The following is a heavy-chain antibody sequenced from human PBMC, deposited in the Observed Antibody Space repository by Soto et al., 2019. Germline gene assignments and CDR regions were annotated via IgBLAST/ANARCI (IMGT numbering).Heavy chain of an antibody. Sequence: QVQLQQWGAGLLKPSETLSLTCAVYGGPSGGTRGTGSGQTPGRGFGGIGEINDSGNINYNPSLKSRVTILVDTAKKQISLKLSSVTAADTAVYYCARGLILWFGELSRRGGYYYYMDVWGKGTTVTVSS. V-gene: IGHV4-34*01. CDR2: INDSGNI. D-gene: IGHD3-10*01. CDR3: ARGLILWFGELSRRGGYYYYMDV. J-gene: IGHJ6*03. CDR1: GGPSGGTR.